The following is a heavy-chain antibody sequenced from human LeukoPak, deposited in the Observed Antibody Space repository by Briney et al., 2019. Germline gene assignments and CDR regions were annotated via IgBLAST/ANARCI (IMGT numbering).Heavy chain of an antibody. CDR1: GYTFTSYY. CDR2: LNPGGSNT. D-gene: IGHD3-3*01. Sequence: ASVKVSCKASGYTFTSYYIHWVRQAPGQGLEWMGILNPGGSNTNYAQKFQGRVTMTRDTSTSTAYMELSSLRSEDTAVYYCARDPSDFWSGYDAFDIWGQGTMVTVSS. V-gene: IGHV1-46*01. CDR3: ARDPSDFWSGYDAFDI. J-gene: IGHJ3*02.